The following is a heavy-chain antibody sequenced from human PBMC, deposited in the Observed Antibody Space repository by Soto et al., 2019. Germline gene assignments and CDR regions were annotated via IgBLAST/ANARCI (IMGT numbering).Heavy chain of an antibody. J-gene: IGHJ6*02. CDR1: GYTFTSYD. CDR2: MDPNSGNT. D-gene: IGHD2-2*01. Sequence: ASVNVSCKASGYTFTSYDINWVRQATGQGLEWMGWMDPNSGNTGYAQKFQGRVTMTRNTSISTAYMELSSLRSEDTAVYYCARVWDIVVVPAFSGMDVWGQGTTVTSP. CDR3: ARVWDIVVVPAFSGMDV. V-gene: IGHV1-8*01.